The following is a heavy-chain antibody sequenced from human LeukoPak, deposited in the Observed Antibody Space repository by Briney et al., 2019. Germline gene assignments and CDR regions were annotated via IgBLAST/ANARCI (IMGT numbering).Heavy chain of an antibody. J-gene: IGHJ3*02. V-gene: IGHV3-13*04. D-gene: IGHD2-2*01. CDR1: GFTVSAYD. Sequence: GGSLRLSCVVAGFTVSAYDMHWARQTTGNDLEWVSGIAIAGVTFYPDSVKGRFTISRDNAKNSLYLQMNSLRAGDTAVYFCVRGLGRSTAFDIWGQGTMVIVSS. CDR3: VRGLGRSTAFDI. CDR2: IAIAGVT.